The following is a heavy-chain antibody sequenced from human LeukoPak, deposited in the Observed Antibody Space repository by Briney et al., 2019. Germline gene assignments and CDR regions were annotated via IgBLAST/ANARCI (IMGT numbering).Heavy chain of an antibody. CDR3: ARDRSYCSSTSCYAIFDY. CDR2: INPNSGGT. D-gene: IGHD2-2*01. CDR1: GYTFTGYY. V-gene: IGHV1-2*02. Sequence: EASVKVSCKASGYTFTGYYMHWVRQAPGQGLEWMGWINPNSGGTNYAQKFQGRVTMTRDTSISTAYMELSRLRSDDTAVYYCARDRSYCSSTSCYAIFDYWGQGTLVTVSS. J-gene: IGHJ4*02.